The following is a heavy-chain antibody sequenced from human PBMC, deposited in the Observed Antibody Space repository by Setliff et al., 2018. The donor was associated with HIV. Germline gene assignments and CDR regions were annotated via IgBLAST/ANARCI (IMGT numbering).Heavy chain of an antibody. CDR1: GGSFSAYY. CDR2: INHSGST. J-gene: IGHJ4*02. V-gene: IGHV4-34*01. Sequence: SETLSLTCAVYGGSFSAYYWSWIRQPPGKGLEWIGEINHSGSTNYNPSLKSRVTISVDTSKNQFSLKLSSVTAADTAMDYCARGPSLQTTLFDYWGQGTLVTVSS. CDR3: ARGPSLQTTLFDY.